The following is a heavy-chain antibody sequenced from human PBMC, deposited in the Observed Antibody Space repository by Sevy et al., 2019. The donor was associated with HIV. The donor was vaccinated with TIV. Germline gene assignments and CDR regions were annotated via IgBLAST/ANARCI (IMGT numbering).Heavy chain of an antibody. D-gene: IGHD3-22*01. CDR1: GFSFSSYW. V-gene: IGHV3-7*04. CDR3: ARGNSGSFDY. Sequence: GGSLRLSCAASGFSFSSYWMHWVRQAPGKGLEWVANIKQDESEKDYVTSVKGRFTISRDNAKNSAYLQMNSLRPEDTAIYYCARGNSGSFDYWGQETLVTVS. J-gene: IGHJ4*02. CDR2: IKQDESEK.